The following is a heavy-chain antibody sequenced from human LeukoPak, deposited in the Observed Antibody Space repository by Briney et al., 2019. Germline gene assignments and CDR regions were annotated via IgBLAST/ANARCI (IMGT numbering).Heavy chain of an antibody. CDR3: SRPNYYFCIGYSFGSFDI. Sequence: PGGPLRLSCAPSGFPFCRYWMSWVPEAPGKGREWGANLKQVGGAKDYVDAVMGRFTISRDNAKNTLYQQMKSMRAEGTAVYYCSRPNYYFCIGYSFGSFDIWGRGTMGTVSS. D-gene: IGHD3-3*01. CDR2: LKQVGGAK. J-gene: IGHJ3*02. CDR1: GFPFCRYW. V-gene: IGHV3-7*01.